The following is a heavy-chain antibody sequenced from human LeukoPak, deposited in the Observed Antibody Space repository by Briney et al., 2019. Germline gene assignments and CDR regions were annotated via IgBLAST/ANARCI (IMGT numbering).Heavy chain of an antibody. CDR2: INVVNGAI. V-gene: IGHV3-48*01. CDR1: GFTLRYYQ. Sequence: GGSLRLSCATSGFTLRYYQMNWVRQAPGKGLEWVSYINVVNGAIYYADSVKGRFTISGDIATNSVYLQMNSLRAEDTAVYYCATPLDYYDSSGYHQGGDWGQGTLVTVSS. J-gene: IGHJ4*02. CDR3: ATPLDYYDSSGYHQGGD. D-gene: IGHD3-22*01.